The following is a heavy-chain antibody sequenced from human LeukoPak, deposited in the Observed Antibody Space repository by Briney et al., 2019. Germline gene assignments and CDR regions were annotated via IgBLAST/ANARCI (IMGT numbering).Heavy chain of an antibody. CDR2: IIPIFGTA. CDR1: GGTFSSYA. D-gene: IGHD5-18*01. Sequence: ASVKVSCKASGGTFSSYAISWVRQAPGQGLEWMGGIIPIFGTAIYAQKFQGRVTITADESTSTAYMELSSLRSEDTAVYYCARDQHGGYSYGDWGQGTLVTVSS. J-gene: IGHJ4*02. V-gene: IGHV1-69*13. CDR3: ARDQHGGYSYGD.